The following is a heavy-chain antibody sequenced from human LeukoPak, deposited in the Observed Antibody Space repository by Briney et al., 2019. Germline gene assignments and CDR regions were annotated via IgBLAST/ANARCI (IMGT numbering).Heavy chain of an antibody. V-gene: IGHV4-59*01. CDR1: GGSISGYY. CDR2: IYYSGST. Sequence: PSETLSLTCTASGGSISGYYWSWIRQPPGKGLEWIGYIYYSGSTNYNPSLKSRVTISVDTSKNQFSLKLSSVTAADTAVYYCARDNPRWQQLAFDYWGQGTLVTVSS. D-gene: IGHD6-13*01. J-gene: IGHJ4*02. CDR3: ARDNPRWQQLAFDY.